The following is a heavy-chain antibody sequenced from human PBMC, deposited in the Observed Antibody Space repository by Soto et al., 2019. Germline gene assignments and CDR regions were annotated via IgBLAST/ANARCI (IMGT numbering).Heavy chain of an antibody. CDR3: ARGNYYGSGSYPTAFDY. D-gene: IGHD3-10*01. Sequence: QVQLQESGPGLVKPSETLSLTCTVSGGSISSYYWSWIRHPPGKGLEWIGYIYYSGSTNYNPSLKSRVTISVDTSKNQFSLKLSSVTAADTAVYYCARGNYYGSGSYPTAFDYWGQGTLVTVSS. J-gene: IGHJ4*02. V-gene: IGHV4-59*08. CDR1: GGSISSYY. CDR2: IYYSGST.